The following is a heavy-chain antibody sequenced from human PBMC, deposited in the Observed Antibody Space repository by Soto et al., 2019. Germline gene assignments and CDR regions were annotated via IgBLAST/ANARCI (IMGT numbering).Heavy chain of an antibody. V-gene: IGHV4-39*01. CDR1: GGSISSSSYY. D-gene: IGHD6-19*01. J-gene: IGHJ4*02. CDR2: IYYSGST. CDR3: ARLDGFEQWLELRVPFWDY. Sequence: SETLSLTCTVSGGSISSSSYYWGWIRQPPGKGLEWIGSIYYSGSTYYNPSLKSRVTISVDTSKNQFSLTLSSVTAADTAVYYCARLDGFEQWLELRVPFWDYWGQGTLVTVSS.